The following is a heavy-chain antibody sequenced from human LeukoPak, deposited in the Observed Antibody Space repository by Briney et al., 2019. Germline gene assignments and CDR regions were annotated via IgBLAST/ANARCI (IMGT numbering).Heavy chain of an antibody. Sequence: PGGSLRLSCAASGFTFSSYSMNWVRQAPGKGLEWVSSISSSSSYIYYADSVKGRFTISRDNAKNSLYLQMNSLRAEDTAVYYCAKDISPSQGSYLSDWGQGTLVTVSS. CDR1: GFTFSSYS. V-gene: IGHV3-21*01. CDR3: AKDISPSQGSYLSD. D-gene: IGHD3-16*02. CDR2: ISSSSSYI. J-gene: IGHJ4*02.